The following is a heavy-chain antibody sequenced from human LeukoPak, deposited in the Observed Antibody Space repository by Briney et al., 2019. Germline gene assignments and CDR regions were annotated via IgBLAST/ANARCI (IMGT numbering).Heavy chain of an antibody. Sequence: ASETLSLTCTVSGGSISSSSYYWGWIRQPPGKGLEWIGSIYYSGSTYYNPSLKSRVTISVDTSKNQFSLKLSSVTAADTAVYYCARLGPGGHGEFDYWGQGTLVTVSS. J-gene: IGHJ4*02. CDR1: GGSISSSSYY. V-gene: IGHV4-39*07. CDR2: IYYSGST. D-gene: IGHD3-10*01. CDR3: ARLGPGGHGEFDY.